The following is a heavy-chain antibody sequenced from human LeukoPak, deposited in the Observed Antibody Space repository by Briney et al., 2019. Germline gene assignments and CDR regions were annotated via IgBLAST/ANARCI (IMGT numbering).Heavy chain of an antibody. V-gene: IGHV4-39*01. Sequence: SETLSLTCTVSGGSISSNSYYWGWIRQPPGKGLEWIGTIYYSGSTYYNPSLTSRVIISVVTSKNQFYPKLSFVTAADTAVYFCARRVKWSFGLDVWGQGTTVTVSS. CDR3: ARRVKWSFGLDV. CDR2: IYYSGST. J-gene: IGHJ6*02. CDR1: GGSISSNSYY. D-gene: IGHD2-8*01.